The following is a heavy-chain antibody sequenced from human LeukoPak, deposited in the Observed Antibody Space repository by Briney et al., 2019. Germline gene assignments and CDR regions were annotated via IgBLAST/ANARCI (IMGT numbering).Heavy chain of an antibody. CDR2: IKTDGSET. Sequence: PGGSLRLSCAASGFTFSNYWMNWVREAPGKGLEWVANIKTDGSETYYVDSVKGRFTISRDNAKNSVYLQMNSLRAEDTAIYYCARGGGGTDYWGQGTLVTVSS. CDR3: ARGGGGTDY. CDR1: GFTFSNYW. D-gene: IGHD3-16*01. J-gene: IGHJ4*02. V-gene: IGHV3-7*05.